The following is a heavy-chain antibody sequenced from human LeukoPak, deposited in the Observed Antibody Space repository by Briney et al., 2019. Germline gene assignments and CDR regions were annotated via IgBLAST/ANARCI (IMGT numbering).Heavy chain of an antibody. V-gene: IGHV4-34*01. D-gene: IGHD5-24*01. Sequence: SETLSLTCAIYGGSFSGYYWSWIRQPPGKGLEWIGEINHSGSTNYNPSLKSRVTISVDTSKNQFSLRRSSVTAADTAVYYCARGRRDGYNLRNSDYWGQGTLVTVSS. CDR3: ARGRRDGYNLRNSDY. CDR1: GGSFSGYY. J-gene: IGHJ4*02. CDR2: INHSGST.